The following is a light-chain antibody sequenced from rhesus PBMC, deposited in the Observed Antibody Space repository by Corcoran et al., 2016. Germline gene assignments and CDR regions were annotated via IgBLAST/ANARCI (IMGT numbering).Light chain of an antibody. CDR1: QSVSNN. V-gene: IGKV3-42*01. CDR2: GAS. CDR3: QQDYSWPLT. Sequence: EIVMTQSPATLSLSPGERATLSCRASQSVSNNLAWYQQKPGQAPKLPIYGASSRATGTPTRFSGSVSGTEFTLTISSLEPEDVGVYYCQQDYSWPLTFGGGTKVELK. J-gene: IGKJ4*01.